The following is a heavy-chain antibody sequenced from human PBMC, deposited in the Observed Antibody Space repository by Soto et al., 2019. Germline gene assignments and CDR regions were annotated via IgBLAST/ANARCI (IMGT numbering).Heavy chain of an antibody. CDR1: GDTFKNCV. V-gene: IGHV1-69*01. J-gene: IGHJ6*02. CDR3: AAELCFGKLSVV. CDR2: IIPLFGTT. Sequence: QVQVVQSGVEVRRPGSSVKVSCKASGDTFKNCVISWVRQAPGQGLEWMGGIIPLFGTTDFAQRFQGRLTITTDESTTTAYMELIRLRSEDTATYYCAAELCFGKLSVVWGQGTTVIVSS. D-gene: IGHD3-10*01.